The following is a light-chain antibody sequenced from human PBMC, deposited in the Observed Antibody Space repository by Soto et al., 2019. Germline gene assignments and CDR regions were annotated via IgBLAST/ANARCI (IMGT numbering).Light chain of an antibody. V-gene: IGKV3-20*01. CDR2: GAS. Sequence: DIVLTQSPGTLSLSPGERATLSCRASQSVSSSYLAWYQQKPGQAPRLLIYGASSRATGIPDRFSGSGSGTDFTLTISSLEPEDFAVYYCQQYGSSLLTFGGGTKVEIK. J-gene: IGKJ4*01. CDR1: QSVSSSY. CDR3: QQYGSSLLT.